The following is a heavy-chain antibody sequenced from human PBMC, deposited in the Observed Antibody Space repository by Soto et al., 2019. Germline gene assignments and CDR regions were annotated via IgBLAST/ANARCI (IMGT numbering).Heavy chain of an antibody. CDR2: IWYDGSNK. D-gene: IGHD2-15*01. Sequence: QVQLVESGGGVVQPGGSLRLSCTTSGFTFNTYGMHWVRQAPGKGLEWVAIIWYDGSNKYYADSVKGRFTISRDNSRNTLNLQMNSLRAEDTALSYCARADCTGAYCYSWPFNYGVDVWGQGTTVTVSS. J-gene: IGHJ6*02. CDR1: GFTFNTYG. V-gene: IGHV3-33*08. CDR3: ARADCTGAYCYSWPFNYGVDV.